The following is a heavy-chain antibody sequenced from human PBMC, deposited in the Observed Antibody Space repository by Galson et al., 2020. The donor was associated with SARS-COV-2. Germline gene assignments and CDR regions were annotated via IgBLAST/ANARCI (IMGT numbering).Heavy chain of an antibody. V-gene: IGHV6-1*01. CDR3: AKSNWEGDLNSADCAFDI. D-gene: IGHD7-27*01. J-gene: IGHJ3*02. CDR2: TYYSSKWNN. CDR1: GDSVYTTSAA. Sequence: SQTLSLTCAISGDSVYTTSAAWNWIRQSPSRGLEWLGRTYYSSKWNNDYAGSVIGRISINPDTSTNQFSLQLKSVTPEDTAIYYCAKSNWEGDLNSADCAFDIWGQGTLVTVSS.